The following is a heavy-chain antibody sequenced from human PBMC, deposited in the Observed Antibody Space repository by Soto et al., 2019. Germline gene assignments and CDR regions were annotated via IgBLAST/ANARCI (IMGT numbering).Heavy chain of an antibody. CDR1: GGTFSSYA. CDR2: IIPIFGTA. Sequence: GASVKVSCKASGGTFSSYAISWVRQAPGQGLEWMGGIIPIFGTANYAQKFQGRVTITADKSTSTAYMGLSSLRSEDTAVYYCASPARSARDSSGAFDIWGQGTMVTVSS. V-gene: IGHV1-69*06. D-gene: IGHD6-19*01. J-gene: IGHJ3*02. CDR3: ASPARSARDSSGAFDI.